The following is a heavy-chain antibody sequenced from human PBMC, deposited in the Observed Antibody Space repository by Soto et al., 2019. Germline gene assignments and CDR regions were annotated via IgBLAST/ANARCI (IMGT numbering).Heavy chain of an antibody. CDR1: GYTFTSYA. Sequence: ASVKVSCKASGYTFTSYAMHWVRQAPGQRLEWMGWINGGNGNTKYSQKLQGRVTITRDTSATTAYMELSSLRSEDTAVYYCATAIADDAFDIWGRGTRVTVS. CDR3: ATAIADDAFDI. V-gene: IGHV1-3*01. CDR2: INGGNGNT. D-gene: IGHD2-2*01. J-gene: IGHJ3*02.